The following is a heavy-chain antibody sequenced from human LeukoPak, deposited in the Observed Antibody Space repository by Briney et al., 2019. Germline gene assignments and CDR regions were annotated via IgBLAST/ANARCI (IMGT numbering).Heavy chain of an antibody. V-gene: IGHV3-30*02. CDR1: GFTFSNFG. D-gene: IGHD5-24*01. CDR3: ASLPRRRRDGPPGD. Sequence: GGSLRLSCAASGFTFSNFGMHWVRHAPGKGLEWVAFIRFDGTSEFYADSVKARFTISRDNSQNTLYLQMNSLRAEDTAVYYCASLPRRRRDGPPGDWGQGTLVTVSS. J-gene: IGHJ4*02. CDR2: IRFDGTSE.